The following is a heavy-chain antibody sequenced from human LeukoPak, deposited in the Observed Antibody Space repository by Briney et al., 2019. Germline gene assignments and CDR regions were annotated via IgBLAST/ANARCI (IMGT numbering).Heavy chain of an antibody. CDR1: GFTLSSYR. Sequence: GGSLRLSCAASGFTLSSYRMNWVRQAAGKGVEWVSSFISSTTYIYYADSLPPRFPLSRDNAKNSLYLQINSLRAEDTAVYYCARVPARQLGEYYFDYWGQGTLVTVSS. CDR2: FISSTTYI. CDR3: ARVPARQLGEYYFDY. V-gene: IGHV3-21*01. J-gene: IGHJ4*02. D-gene: IGHD6-6*01.